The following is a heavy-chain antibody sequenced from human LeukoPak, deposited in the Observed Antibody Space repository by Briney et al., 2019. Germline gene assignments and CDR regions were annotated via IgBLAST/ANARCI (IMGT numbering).Heavy chain of an antibody. V-gene: IGHV3-30-3*01. CDR1: GFTFRTYA. CDR2: ISYDGSNK. J-gene: IGHJ6*02. CDR3: ARDGFLEWLSRNYYYYGMDV. D-gene: IGHD3-3*01. Sequence: GGSLRLSCAASGFTFRTYAMHWVRQAPGKGLEWVAVISYDGSNKYYADSVKGRFTISRDNSKDTLYLQMNSLRAEDTAVYYCARDGFLEWLSRNYYYYGMDVWGQGTTVTVSS.